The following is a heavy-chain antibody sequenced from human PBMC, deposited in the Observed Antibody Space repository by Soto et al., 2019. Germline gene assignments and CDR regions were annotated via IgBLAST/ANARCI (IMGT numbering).Heavy chain of an antibody. CDR2: IRSKADGEAT. Sequence: SGGSLRLSCTASGFPFVEYAMSWIRQPPGKGLEWVGFIRSKADGEATEFDASVKGRFTISRDDSKTSTYLQMNNLKAEDTAVYYCVRGIRGYCWRDRCYADHWGQQT. CDR3: VRGIRGYCWRDRCYADH. J-gene: IGHJ4*02. D-gene: IGHD2-15*01. CDR1: GFPFVEYA. V-gene: IGHV3-49*03.